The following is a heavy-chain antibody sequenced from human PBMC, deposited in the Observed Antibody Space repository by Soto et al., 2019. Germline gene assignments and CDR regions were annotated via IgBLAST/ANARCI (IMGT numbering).Heavy chain of an antibody. CDR2: ISSSGSTI. CDR1: GFTISDYY. Sequence: GGSLRLSCAASGFTISDYYMSWIRQAPGKGLEWVSYISSSGSTIYYADSVKGRFTISRDNAKNSLYLQMNSLRAEDTAVYYCASRVVPAAKGWYFDLWGRGTLVTVSS. CDR3: ASRVVPAAKGWYFDL. D-gene: IGHD2-2*01. V-gene: IGHV3-11*01. J-gene: IGHJ2*01.